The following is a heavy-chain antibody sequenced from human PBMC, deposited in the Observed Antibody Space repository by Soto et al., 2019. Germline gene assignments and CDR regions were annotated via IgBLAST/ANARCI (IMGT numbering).Heavy chain of an antibody. Sequence: TGGSLRLSCAASGFTFSNAWMSWVRQAPGKGLEWVGRIKSKTDGGTTDYAAPVKGRFTISRDDSKNTLYLQMNSLKTEDTAVYYCTTEYSNYSRTYYYGMDVWGQGTTVTVSS. CDR3: TTEYSNYSRTYYYGMDV. CDR2: IKSKTDGGTT. D-gene: IGHD4-4*01. CDR1: GFTFSNAW. V-gene: IGHV3-15*01. J-gene: IGHJ6*02.